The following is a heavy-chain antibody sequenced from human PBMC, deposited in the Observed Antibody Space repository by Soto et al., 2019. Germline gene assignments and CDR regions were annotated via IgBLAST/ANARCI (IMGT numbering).Heavy chain of an antibody. CDR2: ISYDGDNK. J-gene: IGHJ6*02. D-gene: IGHD3-10*01. V-gene: IGHV3-30*18. CDR3: AKDIALVRGVIVDMDI. CDR1: GFTFSNYG. Sequence: QVQLVESGGGVVQPGRSLRLSCAASGFTFSNYGMHWVRQAPGKGLEWVAVISYDGDNKNYADSVKGRFTISRDNSKITLSLQMNSLRDEDTAVYYCAKDIALVRGVIVDMDIWGQGTTVSVSS.